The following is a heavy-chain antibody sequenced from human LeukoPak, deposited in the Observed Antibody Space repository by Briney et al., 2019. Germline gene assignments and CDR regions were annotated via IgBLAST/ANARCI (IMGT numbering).Heavy chain of an antibody. J-gene: IGHJ4*02. CDR2: ISGDGGST. V-gene: IGHV3-43*02. CDR3: AKVTLRTFDY. CDR1: GFTFYDYA. Sequence: GGSLRLSCAASGFTFYDYAMRWVRHAPGKGLEWVSLISGDGGSTYYADSVKGRFTISRDNSKNSLYLQMNSLRTEDTALYYCAKVTLRTFDYWGQGTLVTISS. D-gene: IGHD1-14*01.